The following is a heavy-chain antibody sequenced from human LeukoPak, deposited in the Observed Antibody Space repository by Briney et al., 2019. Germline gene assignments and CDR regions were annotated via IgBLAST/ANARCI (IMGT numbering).Heavy chain of an antibody. V-gene: IGHV1-2*02. CDR3: ARVGRDIVLMVYAPNYYFDY. J-gene: IGHJ4*02. CDR1: GYTFTGYY. D-gene: IGHD2-8*01. CDR2: INPNSGGT. Sequence: ASVKVSCKASGYTFTGYYMHWVRQAPGQGLEWMGWINPNSGGTNYAQKFQGRVTMTRDTSISTAYMELSRLRSDDTAVYYCARVGRDIVLMVYAPNYYFDYWGQGTLVTVSS.